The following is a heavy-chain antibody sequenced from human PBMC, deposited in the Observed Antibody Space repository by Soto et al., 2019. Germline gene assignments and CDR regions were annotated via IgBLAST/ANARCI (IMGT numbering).Heavy chain of an antibody. D-gene: IGHD2-2*01. CDR1: GGTFHSCL. Sequence: QVPLVQSGAELKNPGSSVKVSCKTSGGTFHSCLIDWVRQAPGHGLEWMGGIIPAFGTAKYAQKFQGRVTITADKSTTTGYMELRTLTSEDTAVYYCARGLDQPPVGLYFDTWGQGTLVTVSS. CDR3: ARGLDQPPVGLYFDT. J-gene: IGHJ4*02. CDR2: IIPAFGTA. V-gene: IGHV1-69*06.